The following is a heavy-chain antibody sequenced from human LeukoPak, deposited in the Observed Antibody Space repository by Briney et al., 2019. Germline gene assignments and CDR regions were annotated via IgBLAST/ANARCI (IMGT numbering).Heavy chain of an antibody. V-gene: IGHV1-18*01. Sequence: GASVKVSCKTSGYTFSNCGISWVRQAPGQGLEWMGWISAYNGNTDYAQKFQGRVSMTTDTSTNTAYMELWSLRSDDTAVYYCARAPWVRGVRAGYYYYYGMDVWGQGTTVTVSS. CDR1: GYTFSNCG. J-gene: IGHJ6*02. CDR2: ISAYNGNT. D-gene: IGHD3-10*01. CDR3: ARAPWVRGVRAGYYYYYGMDV.